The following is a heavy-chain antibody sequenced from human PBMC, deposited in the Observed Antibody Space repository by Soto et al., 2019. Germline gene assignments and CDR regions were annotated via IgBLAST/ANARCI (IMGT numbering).Heavy chain of an antibody. D-gene: IGHD3-10*01. J-gene: IGHJ6*02. CDR1: GYPFTHYG. CDR2: ISPFNGNT. CDR3: ARDQSVDRSYYYGIDV. Sequence: ASVKVSCKSSGYPFTHYGITWVRQAPGQGPEWMGWISPFNGNTNYGQTLQGRVTLTTDTSTRTVYMELRSLRSDDTAVYYCARDQSVDRSYYYGIDVWGQGNTVTVSS. V-gene: IGHV1-18*01.